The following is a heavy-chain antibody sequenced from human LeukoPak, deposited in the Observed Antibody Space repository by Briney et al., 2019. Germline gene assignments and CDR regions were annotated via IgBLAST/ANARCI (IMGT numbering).Heavy chain of an antibody. V-gene: IGHV1-46*01. D-gene: IGHD3-3*01. CDR2: INPSGGSS. J-gene: IGHJ6*03. CDR3: AKDIWFWSGYQPGKNYMDV. Sequence: ASVKVSCKASGYTFTSYYMHWVRRAPGQGLEWMGIINPSGGSSSYAQKFQGRVTMTRDTSTSTVYMELSSLRSEDTAVYYCAKDIWFWSGYQPGKNYMDVWGKGTTVTVSS. CDR1: GYTFTSYY.